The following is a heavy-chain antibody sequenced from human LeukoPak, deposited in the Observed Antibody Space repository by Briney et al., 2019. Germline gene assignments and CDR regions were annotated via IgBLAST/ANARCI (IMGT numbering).Heavy chain of an antibody. D-gene: IGHD3-22*01. CDR2: ISYDGSNK. CDR3: AREDDSSGYNFDY. Sequence: PGRSLRLSCAASGFTFSSYAMHWVRQAPGKGLEWVAVISYDGSNKYYADSAKGRFTISRDNSKNTLYLQMNSLRAEDTAVYYCAREDDSSGYNFDYWGQGTLVTVSS. J-gene: IGHJ4*02. CDR1: GFTFSSYA. V-gene: IGHV3-30*04.